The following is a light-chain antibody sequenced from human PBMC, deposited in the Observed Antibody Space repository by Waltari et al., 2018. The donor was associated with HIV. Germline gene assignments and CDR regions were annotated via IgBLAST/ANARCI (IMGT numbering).Light chain of an antibody. V-gene: IGKV3-20*01. CDR1: QSVSSSY. Sequence: EIVLTQSPGTLSLSPGERATLSCRASQSVSSSYLAWYQQKPGQAPGLLIYGASRRATGIPDRFSGSGSGTDFTLTISRLEPEDFAVYYCQQYGRSVTFGGGTKVEIK. CDR3: QQYGRSVT. J-gene: IGKJ4*01. CDR2: GAS.